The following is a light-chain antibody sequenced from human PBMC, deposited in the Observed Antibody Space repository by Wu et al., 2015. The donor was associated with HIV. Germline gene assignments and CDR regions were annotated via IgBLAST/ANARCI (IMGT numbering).Light chain of an antibody. J-gene: IGKJ2*01. CDR2: GAS. V-gene: IGKV3-20*01. CDR3: QQYGSSPPLYT. Sequence: EIVLTQSPGTLSLSPGERATLSCGASQSVSSNYLAWYQHKPGQAPRLLLYGASSRATGIPDRFSGSGSGTDFTLTISRLEPEDFAVYYCQQYGSSPPLYTFGQGTKLEIK. CDR1: QSVSSNY.